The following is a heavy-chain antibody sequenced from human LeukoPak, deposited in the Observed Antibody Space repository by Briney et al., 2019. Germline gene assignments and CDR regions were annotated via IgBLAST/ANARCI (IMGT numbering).Heavy chain of an antibody. Sequence: ASVKVSCKASGGTFSSYTISWVRQAPGQGLEWMGRIIPILGIANYAQKFQGRVTITAHKYTSTAYMELSRLRYEDTAGYYCPRDPYYYDSSGYSDYWGQGTRVTVSS. CDR2: IIPILGIA. CDR1: GGTFSSYT. D-gene: IGHD3-22*01. J-gene: IGHJ4*02. V-gene: IGHV1-69*04. CDR3: PRDPYYYDSSGYSDY.